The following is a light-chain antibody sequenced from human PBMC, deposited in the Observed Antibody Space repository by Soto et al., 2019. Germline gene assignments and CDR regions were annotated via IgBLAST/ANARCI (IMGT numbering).Light chain of an antibody. Sequence: QSALTQPASVSGSPGQSITISCAGSSSDVGAYNFVSWYQQHPGKVPKLMIYEVSKRPSGISTRFSGSKSGSTASLTISGLQSEDEADYYCSSYRSSSAPVVFGGGTKLTVL. CDR1: SSDVGAYNF. CDR2: EVS. V-gene: IGLV2-14*01. CDR3: SSYRSSSAPVV. J-gene: IGLJ2*01.